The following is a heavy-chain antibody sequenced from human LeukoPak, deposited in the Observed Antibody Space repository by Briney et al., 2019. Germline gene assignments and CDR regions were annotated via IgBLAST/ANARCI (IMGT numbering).Heavy chain of an antibody. CDR3: ARDSGRIQLWFYY. CDR2: ISYDGSNK. Sequence: PGGSLRLSCAASRFTFSSYAMHWVRQAPGKGLEWVAVISYDGSNKYYADSVKGRFTISRDNSKNTLYLQMNSLRAEDTAVYYCARDSGRIQLWFYYWGQGTLVTVSS. D-gene: IGHD5-18*01. J-gene: IGHJ4*02. V-gene: IGHV3-30-3*01. CDR1: RFTFSSYA.